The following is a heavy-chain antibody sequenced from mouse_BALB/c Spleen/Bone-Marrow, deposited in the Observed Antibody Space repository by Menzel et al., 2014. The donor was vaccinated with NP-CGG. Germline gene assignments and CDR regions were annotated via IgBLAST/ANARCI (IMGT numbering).Heavy chain of an antibody. CDR1: DYSFNSYW. J-gene: IGHJ3*01. CDR2: IHPSGSET. D-gene: IGHD1-1*01. V-gene: IGHV1S82*01. Sequence: QVQLQQPGAEVVRPGGSVKLSCKASDYSFNSYWMNWVKQRPGQGLEWIGMIHPSGSETRLNQKFKDKVTLTVDKASSATYMQLSSPTSENSGVYYLARRGCDEGFAYWGQGTVVTVSA. CDR3: ARRGCDEGFAY.